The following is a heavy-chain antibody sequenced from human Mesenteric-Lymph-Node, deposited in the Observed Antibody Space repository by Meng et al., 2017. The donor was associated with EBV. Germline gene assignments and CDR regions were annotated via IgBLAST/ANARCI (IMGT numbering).Heavy chain of an antibody. CDR1: GGSVSSGGYS. J-gene: IGHJ4*02. CDR3: ARRGIAEGFDF. Sequence: QLRRQGSGPGLVKPSQTLAPTCAVSGGSVSSGGYSWSWIRQPPGKGLEWIGYIYHFGSPNYNPSLKSRVTISVDRSKNQFSLNLTSMTAADTAVYYCARRGIAEGFDFWGQGTLVTVSS. V-gene: IGHV4-30-2*01. CDR2: IYHFGSP.